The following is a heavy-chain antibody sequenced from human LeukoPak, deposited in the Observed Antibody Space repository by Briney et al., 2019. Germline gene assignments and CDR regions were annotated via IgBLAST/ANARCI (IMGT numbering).Heavy chain of an antibody. CDR2: ISGGGYST. V-gene: IGHV3-23*01. J-gene: IGHJ6*02. Sequence: PGGSLRLSCAASGFTFSSYAMSWVRQAPGKGPEWVSVISGGGYSTYYAASVKGRFTISRDNSKNTLYLQMNSLRAEDTAVYYCAKGPSDIVVSYYGMDVWGQGTTVTVSS. D-gene: IGHD5-12*01. CDR3: AKGPSDIVVSYYGMDV. CDR1: GFTFSSYA.